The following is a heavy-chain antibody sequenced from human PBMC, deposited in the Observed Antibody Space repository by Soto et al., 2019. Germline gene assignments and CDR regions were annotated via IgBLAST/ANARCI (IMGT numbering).Heavy chain of an antibody. CDR3: AKIALIAYYYDSSGVNWFDP. CDR1: GFTFSSYA. D-gene: IGHD3-22*01. J-gene: IGHJ5*02. V-gene: IGHV3-23*01. CDR2: ISGSGGST. Sequence: GSLRLSCSTSGFTFSSYAMSWVRQAPGKGLEWVSAISGSGGSTYYADSVKGRFTISRDNSKNTLYLQMNSLRAEDTAVYYCAKIALIAYYYDSSGVNWFDPWGQGTLVTVSS.